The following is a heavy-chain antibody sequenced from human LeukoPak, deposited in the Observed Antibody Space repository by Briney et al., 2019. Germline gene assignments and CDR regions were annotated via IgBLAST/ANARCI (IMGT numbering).Heavy chain of an antibody. Sequence: GASVKVSCKASGGAFISYAISWVRHAPGQGLEWMGGIIPLPGIANYAQKFQGRGTISAETSPTAPYMELSIVRSEETAACYSARVVGSSWYGEYYYYGMDVWGQGTTVTVSS. CDR3: ARVVGSSWYGEYYYYGMDV. D-gene: IGHD6-13*01. J-gene: IGHJ6*02. CDR1: GGAFISYA. V-gene: IGHV1-69*10. CDR2: IIPLPGIA.